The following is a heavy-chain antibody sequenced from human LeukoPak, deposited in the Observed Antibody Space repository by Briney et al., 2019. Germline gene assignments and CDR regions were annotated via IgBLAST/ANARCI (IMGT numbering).Heavy chain of an antibody. CDR3: ARAYCSGGNCYYFDY. D-gene: IGHD2-15*01. Sequence: PSETLSLTCTASGGSISSYYWTWIRQPPGKGLEWIGSIYYTGSTNYNPSLKSRVTISVDMSKSQFSLKLSSVTAADTAVYHCARAYCSGGNCYYFDYWGQGTLVTVSS. J-gene: IGHJ4*02. CDR2: IYYTGST. V-gene: IGHV4-59*01. CDR1: GGSISSYY.